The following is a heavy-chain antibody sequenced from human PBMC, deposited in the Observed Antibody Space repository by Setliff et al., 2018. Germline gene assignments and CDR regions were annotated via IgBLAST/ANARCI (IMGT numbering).Heavy chain of an antibody. V-gene: IGHV5-51*01. J-gene: IGHJ6*03. CDR3: ARHMTWYNWNDFRDYYYLDV. D-gene: IGHD1-1*01. Sequence: PGASLKISCKPSGYSFDDYWIAWVRQMPGKGLEWMGMTQPRDRDVRYSPSFGGQVTISADRSTGTAYLQWSRLKASDTAIYYCARHMTWYNWNDFRDYYYLDVWGKGTAVTVSS. CDR2: TQPRDRDV. CDR1: GYSFDDYW.